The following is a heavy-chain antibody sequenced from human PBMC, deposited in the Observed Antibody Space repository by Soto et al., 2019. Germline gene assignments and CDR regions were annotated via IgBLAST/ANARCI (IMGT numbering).Heavy chain of an antibody. Sequence: SGPTLVNPTQTLTLTCTFSGFSIRTSGMCVSGIRQPPGKALEWLALIDWDDDKYYSTSLKTRLTISKDTSKNQVVLTMTNMDAVDTATYYFARIKRGWSDYYGMDVWGQGTTVTVSS. J-gene: IGHJ6*02. D-gene: IGHD6-19*01. V-gene: IGHV2-70*01. CDR3: ARIKRGWSDYYGMDV. CDR1: GFSIRTSGMC. CDR2: IDWDDDK.